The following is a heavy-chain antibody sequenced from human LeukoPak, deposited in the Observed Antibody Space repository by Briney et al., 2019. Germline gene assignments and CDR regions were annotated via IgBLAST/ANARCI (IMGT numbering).Heavy chain of an antibody. CDR2: IYPGDSDT. CDR1: GYRFTSYW. D-gene: IGHD5-18*01. Sequence: GGSLKISFQGSGYRFTSYWIGWGRQMPGKGVGGMGMIYPGDSDTRYSPSFQGQVTISADKSINNAYLQWSSLKASDTAMYYCARPGTLGYGYFDYWGQGTLVTVSS. CDR3: ARPGTLGYGYFDY. J-gene: IGHJ4*02. V-gene: IGHV5-51*01.